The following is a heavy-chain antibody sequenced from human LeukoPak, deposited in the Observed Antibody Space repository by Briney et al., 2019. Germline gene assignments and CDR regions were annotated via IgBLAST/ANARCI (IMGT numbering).Heavy chain of an antibody. Sequence: ASVKVSCKASGGTFSSYAISWVRQAPGQGLEWMGIINPSGGSTSYAQKFQGRVTLTRDTSTSTVYMELSSLRSEDTAVYYCARDQTYGDYGGIPDYWGQGTLVTVSS. CDR3: ARDQTYGDYGGIPDY. J-gene: IGHJ4*02. V-gene: IGHV1-46*01. CDR1: GGTFSSYA. D-gene: IGHD4-17*01. CDR2: INPSGGST.